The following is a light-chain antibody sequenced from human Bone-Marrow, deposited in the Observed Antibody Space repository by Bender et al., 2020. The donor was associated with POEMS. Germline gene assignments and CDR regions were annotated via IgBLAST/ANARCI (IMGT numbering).Light chain of an antibody. CDR3: NSYTRSGTTYV. J-gene: IGLJ1*01. CDR2: DVS. Sequence: QSALTQPRSVSGSPGQSVTISCTGTSSDVGGYNYVSWYQQHPGKAPKLMIYDVSYRPSGVSNRFSASKSGNTASLTISGLQAEDEADYYCNSYTRSGTTYVFGTGTKVTVL. V-gene: IGLV2-14*03. CDR1: SSDVGGYNY.